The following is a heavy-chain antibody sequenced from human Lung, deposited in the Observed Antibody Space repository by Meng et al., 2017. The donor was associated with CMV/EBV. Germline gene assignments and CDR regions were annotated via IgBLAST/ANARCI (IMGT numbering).Heavy chain of an antibody. CDR3: AGTPSEHCDITTCREGWLDP. CDR2: IDWDDDK. V-gene: IGHV2-70D*14. J-gene: IGHJ5*02. CDR1: GLSLSTSGMH. D-gene: IGHD3-22*01. Sequence: SGPXLVXPTQTLTLTCTFSGLSLSTSGMHVSWIRQPPGKALEWLACIDWDDDKFYSTSLKTKLTISKDTSNNQVDLTMTNMDPADTATYYCAGTPSEHCDITTCREGWLDPWXQGTLVTVSS.